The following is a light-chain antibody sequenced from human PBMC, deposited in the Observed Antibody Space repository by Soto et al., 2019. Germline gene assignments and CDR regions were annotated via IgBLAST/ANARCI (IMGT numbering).Light chain of an antibody. Sequence: EMVLTQSPGTLSLSPGERATLSCRASQSVSSSYLAWYHQKPGQAPRLLIYGASSRATGIPDKFSGSGSGTDFTLTISRLEPEDFEVYYCQQYGSTPETLGQGTKVDI. V-gene: IGKV3-20*01. J-gene: IGKJ1*01. CDR3: QQYGSTPET. CDR2: GAS. CDR1: QSVSSSY.